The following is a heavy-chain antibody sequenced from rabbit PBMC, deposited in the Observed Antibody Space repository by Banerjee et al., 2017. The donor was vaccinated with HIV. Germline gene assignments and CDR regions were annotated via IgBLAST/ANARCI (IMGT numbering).Heavy chain of an antibody. CDR1: GFSFSSSYW. CDR2: IYAGSGDMK. D-gene: IGHD6-1*01. Sequence: QEQLEESGGDLVKPEGSLTLTCTASGFSFSSSYWICWVRQAPGKGLEWIGCIYAGSGDMKLFATWAKGRFTISKTSSTTVTLQMTSLTAADTATYFCARADYTAYGAYYGMDLWGQGTLVTVS. CDR3: ARADYTAYGAYYGMDL. J-gene: IGHJ6*01. V-gene: IGHV1S45*01.